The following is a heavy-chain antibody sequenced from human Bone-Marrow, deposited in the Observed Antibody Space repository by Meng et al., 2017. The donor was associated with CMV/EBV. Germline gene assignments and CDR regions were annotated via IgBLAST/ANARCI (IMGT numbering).Heavy chain of an antibody. CDR3: ARDGGGRELLRFAFDI. Sequence: GESLKISCAASGFTFSSYEMNWVRQAPGKGLEWVSYISSSGSTIYYADSVKGRFTISRDNAKNSLYLQMNSLRAEDTAVYYCARDGGGRELLRFAFDIWGQGTMVTVSS. V-gene: IGHV3-48*03. D-gene: IGHD1-26*01. J-gene: IGHJ3*02. CDR2: ISSSGSTI. CDR1: GFTFSSYE.